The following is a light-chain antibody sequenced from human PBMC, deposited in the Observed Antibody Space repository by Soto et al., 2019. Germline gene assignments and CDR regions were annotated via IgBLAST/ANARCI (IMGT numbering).Light chain of an antibody. J-gene: IGLJ3*02. CDR3: GALDDSLKASV. V-gene: IGLV1-44*01. CDR2: NSN. Sequence: QSVLTQPPSASGTPGQTITISCSGSTSNVGDNALNWYQQVPGTAPKLVIYNSNQRPSGVPDRFSGSKSGTSGSLAISGLHSEDEADYYCGALDDSLKASVFGGGTKLTVL. CDR1: TSNVGDNA.